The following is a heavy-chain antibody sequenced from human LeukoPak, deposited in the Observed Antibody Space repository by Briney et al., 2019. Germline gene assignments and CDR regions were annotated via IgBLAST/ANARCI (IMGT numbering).Heavy chain of an antibody. CDR1: GGSISSYY. CDR3: ARDGSDGTPELDLHAFDI. CDR2: IYYSGST. D-gene: IGHD3-10*01. Sequence: SETLSLTCTVSGGSISSYYWSWIRQPPGKGLEWIGYIYYSGSTNYNPSLKSRVTISVDTSKNQFSLKLSSVTAADTAVYYCARDGSDGTPELDLHAFDIWGQGTMVTVSS. J-gene: IGHJ3*02. V-gene: IGHV4-59*01.